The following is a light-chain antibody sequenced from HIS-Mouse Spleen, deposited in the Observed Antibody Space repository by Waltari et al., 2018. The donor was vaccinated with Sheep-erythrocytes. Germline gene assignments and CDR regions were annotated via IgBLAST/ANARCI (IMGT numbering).Light chain of an antibody. J-gene: IGLJ3*02. CDR2: EGS. Sequence: QSALTQPASVSGSPGQSITISCTGTSSDVGSYNLVSWHQQHPGKAPKLMIYEGSKRTSGVSNRFSGSNAGNTASLTVSGLQAEDEADYYCCSYAGSSTPWVFGGGTKLTVL. CDR1: SSDVGSYNL. V-gene: IGLV2-23*01. CDR3: CSYAGSSTPWV.